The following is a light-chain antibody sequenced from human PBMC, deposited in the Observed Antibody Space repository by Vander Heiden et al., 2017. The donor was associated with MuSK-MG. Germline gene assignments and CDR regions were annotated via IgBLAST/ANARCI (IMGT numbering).Light chain of an antibody. CDR1: QSVLYSSNNENY. Sequence: ATINCKSSQSVLYSSNNENYLAWYQQKAGQPPKLLIYWASTRESGVPDRFSGSGFGTDFTLTISSLQAEDVAVYYCQQDDSTPLTFGGGTKVEIK. J-gene: IGKJ4*01. V-gene: IGKV4-1*01. CDR2: WAS. CDR3: QQDDSTPLT.